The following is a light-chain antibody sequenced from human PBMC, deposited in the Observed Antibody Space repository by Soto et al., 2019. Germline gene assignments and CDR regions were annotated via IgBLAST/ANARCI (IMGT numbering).Light chain of an antibody. Sequence: DIQMTQSPSTLSASVGDRVTITCRASQSISSWLDWYQQKPGKAPKLLIYKASSLESWVPPRFSGSGSGTEFTLTISRLQRDDFASYYCQQYNSYWTFGQGTKVEIK. CDR3: QQYNSYWT. V-gene: IGKV1-5*03. J-gene: IGKJ1*01. CDR1: QSISSW. CDR2: KAS.